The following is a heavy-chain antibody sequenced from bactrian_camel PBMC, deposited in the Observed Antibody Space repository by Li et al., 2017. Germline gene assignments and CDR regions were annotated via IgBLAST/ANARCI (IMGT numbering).Heavy chain of an antibody. CDR1: RYTYKRNC. V-gene: IGHV3S59*01. CDR3: AESRLGSTINWRQERRYGY. D-gene: IGHD4*01. Sequence: DVQLVESGGGSVQAGGSLRLSCAAGRYTYKRNCMGWFRQRPGKDREALAVLWIGGATTYYADSVKGRFTISTDSAEMTLYLQMDSLKPEDTAMYYCAESRLGSTINWRQERRYGYWGQGTQVTVS. CDR2: LWIGGATT. J-gene: IGHJ4*01.